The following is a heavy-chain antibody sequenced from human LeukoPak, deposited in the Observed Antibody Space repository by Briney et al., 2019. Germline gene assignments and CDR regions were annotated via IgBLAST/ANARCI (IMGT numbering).Heavy chain of an antibody. J-gene: IGHJ3*02. CDR2: IYSGGST. CDR3: AKDVRSRDAFDI. V-gene: IGHV3-53*05. D-gene: IGHD3-3*01. Sequence: PGGSLRLSCAASGFTVSSNYMSWVRQAPGKGLEWVSVIYSGGSTYYADSVKGRFTISRDNSKSTLYLQMNSLRAEDTAVYYCAKDVRSRDAFDIWGQGTMVTVSS. CDR1: GFTVSSNY.